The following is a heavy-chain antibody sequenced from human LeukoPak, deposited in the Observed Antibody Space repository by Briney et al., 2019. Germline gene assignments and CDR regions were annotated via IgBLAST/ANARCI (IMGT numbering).Heavy chain of an antibody. D-gene: IGHD2-15*01. CDR2: ISGSGGST. CDR3: AKDRAAGGTHSFDY. J-gene: IGHJ4*02. CDR1: GFTFSSYA. V-gene: IGHV3-23*01. Sequence: PGGSLRLSCAASGFTFSSYAINWVRQAPGKGLEWVSAISGSGGSTYYADSVKGRFTISRDNSKNTLYLQMNSLRAEDTAVYYCAKDRAAGGTHSFDYWGQGTLVTVSS.